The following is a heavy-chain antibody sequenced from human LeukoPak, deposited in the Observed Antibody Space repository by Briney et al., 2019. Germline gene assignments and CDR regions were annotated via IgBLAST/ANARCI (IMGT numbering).Heavy chain of an antibody. CDR2: IYYGGSNY. J-gene: IGHJ3*02. CDR1: GFIFNNYA. Sequence: GGSLRLSCAASGFIFNNYAMHWVRQAPGKRLEWVAVIYYGGSNYYYADSVKGRFTISRDNSKSTLYLQMNSLRPEDTAVYYCARRARLGYCSSTSCYTAFDIWGQGTMVTVSS. D-gene: IGHD2-2*02. V-gene: IGHV3-30*03. CDR3: ARRARLGYCSSTSCYTAFDI.